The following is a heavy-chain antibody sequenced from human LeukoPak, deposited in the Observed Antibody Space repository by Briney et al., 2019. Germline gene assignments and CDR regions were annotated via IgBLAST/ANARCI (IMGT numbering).Heavy chain of an antibody. D-gene: IGHD4-17*01. V-gene: IGHV3-74*01. CDR1: GFTFSSNW. Sequence: GGSLRLSCAASGFTFSSNWMHWVRQTPGKGLVWVSRINSDGSSTSYADSVKGRFTISRDNAKNTLYLQMNSLRAEDTAVYHCARVDYGDYVAAVDIWGQGTMVTVFS. J-gene: IGHJ3*02. CDR2: INSDGSST. CDR3: ARVDYGDYVAAVDI.